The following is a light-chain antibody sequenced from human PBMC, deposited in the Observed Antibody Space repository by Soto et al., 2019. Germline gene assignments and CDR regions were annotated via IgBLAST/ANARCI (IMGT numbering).Light chain of an antibody. Sequence: EIEMTQYPATLSVSPGERATLSCRASQSVGSNLAWYQQKPGQAPSLLIYGASTRATGIPARFSGSGSGTEFTLTISSLQCEYFAVYYCQKYHNWPPEITFGQGTRLEIK. V-gene: IGKV3-15*01. CDR2: GAS. CDR3: QKYHNWPPEIT. CDR1: QSVGSN. J-gene: IGKJ5*01.